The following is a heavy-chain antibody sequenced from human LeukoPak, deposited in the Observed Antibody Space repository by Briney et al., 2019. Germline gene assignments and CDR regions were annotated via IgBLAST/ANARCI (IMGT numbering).Heavy chain of an antibody. V-gene: IGHV3-23*01. D-gene: IGHD1-26*01. CDR1: GFTFSSYG. J-gene: IGHJ4*02. Sequence: GGSLRLSCAASGFTFSSYGMSWVRQAPGKGLEWVSGISGSGDSTYYADSVKGRFTISRDNAKNSLYLQMNSLRAEDTAVYYCARFGRIWGQGTLVTVSS. CDR3: ARFGRI. CDR2: ISGSGDST.